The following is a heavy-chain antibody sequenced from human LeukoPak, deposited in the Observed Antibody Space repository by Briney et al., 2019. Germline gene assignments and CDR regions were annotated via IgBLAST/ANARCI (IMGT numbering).Heavy chain of an antibody. CDR2: IKNKIDGGTT. CDR3: AREGRDGYNLGLRWFDP. D-gene: IGHD5-24*01. J-gene: IGHJ5*02. CDR1: GFTFSNAW. V-gene: IGHV3-15*01. Sequence: GGSLRLSCAASGFTFSNAWMSWVRQAPGKGLEWVGRIKNKIDGGTTDYAAPVKGRFTISRDDTQNTLYLQMNSLKTEDTAVYYCAREGRDGYNLGLRWFDPWGQGTLVTVSS.